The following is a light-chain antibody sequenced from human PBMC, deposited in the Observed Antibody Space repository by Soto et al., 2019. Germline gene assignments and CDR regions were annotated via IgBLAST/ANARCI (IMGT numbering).Light chain of an antibody. CDR3: QQRSSWPRT. V-gene: IGKV3-11*01. CDR1: QSVSSY. Sequence: EIVLTQSPATLSLSPGERATLSCRASQSVSSYLAWYQQKAGQAPRLLIYDASNRATGIPARFSGSGSGTEFTLTISRLKPEDFAVYYCQQRSSWPRTFGLGTKVDIK. J-gene: IGKJ1*01. CDR2: DAS.